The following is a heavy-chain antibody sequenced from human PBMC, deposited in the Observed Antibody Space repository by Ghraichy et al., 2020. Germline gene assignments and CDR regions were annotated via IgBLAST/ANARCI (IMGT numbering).Heavy chain of an antibody. CDR3: ARRGGGGLFTEMATNKGAFDI. D-gene: IGHD5-24*01. CDR2: INACNGNT. J-gene: IGHJ3*02. Sequence: ASVKVSCKASGYTFTSYAMHWVRQAPGQRLEWMGWINACNGNTKYSQKFQGRVTITRDTSASTAYMELSSLRSEDTAVYYCARRGGGGLFTEMATNKGAFDIWGQGTMVTVSS. CDR1: GYTFTSYA. V-gene: IGHV1-3*01.